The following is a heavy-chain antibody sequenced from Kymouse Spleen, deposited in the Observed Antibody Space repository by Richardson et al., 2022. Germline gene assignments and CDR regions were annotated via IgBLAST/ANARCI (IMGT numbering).Heavy chain of an antibody. CDR3: ARDKGEYIVGALYYYYGMDV. Sequence: QVQLQESGPGLVKPSQTLSLTCTVSGGSISSGGYYWSWIRQHPGKGLEWIGYIYYSGSTYYNPSLKSRVTISVDTSKNQFSLKLSSVTAADTAVYYCARDKGEYIVGALYYYYGMDVWGQGTTVTVSS. CDR2: IYYSGST. V-gene: IGHV4-31*03. D-gene: IGHD1-26*01. CDR1: GGSISSGGYY. J-gene: IGHJ6*02.